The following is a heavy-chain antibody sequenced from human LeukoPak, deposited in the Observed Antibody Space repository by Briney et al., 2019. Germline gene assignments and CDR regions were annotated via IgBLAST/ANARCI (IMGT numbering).Heavy chain of an antibody. CDR2: IYYSGST. V-gene: IGHV4-59*12. D-gene: IGHD5-12*01. Sequence: PSETLSLTCTVSGGSISSYYWSWIRQPPGKGLEWIGYIYYSGSTNYNPSLKSRVTISVDTSKNQFSLKLSSVTAADTAVYYCARDGGGYSGYDYSDYWGQGTLVTVSS. CDR1: GGSISSYY. CDR3: ARDGGGYSGYDYSDY. J-gene: IGHJ4*02.